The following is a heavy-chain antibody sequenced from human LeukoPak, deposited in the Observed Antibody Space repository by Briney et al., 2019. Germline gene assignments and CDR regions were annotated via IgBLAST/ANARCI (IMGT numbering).Heavy chain of an antibody. CDR1: GYTCTGYY. CDR2: INPNSGGT. CDR3: ARDRIFGSGSYYSALDY. J-gene: IGHJ4*02. V-gene: IGHV1-2*02. D-gene: IGHD3-10*01. Sequence: ASVKVSCKASGYTCTGYYMHWVRQAPGQGLEWMGWINPNSGGTNYAQKFQGRVTMTRDTSISTAYMELSRLRSDDTAVYYCARDRIFGSGSYYSALDYWGQGTLVTVSS.